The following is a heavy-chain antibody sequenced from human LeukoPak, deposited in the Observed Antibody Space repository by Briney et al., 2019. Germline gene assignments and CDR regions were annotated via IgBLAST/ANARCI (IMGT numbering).Heavy chain of an antibody. J-gene: IGHJ3*02. CDR3: AKDLEDIVVVPAAIVGAFDI. CDR1: GFTFSSYA. Sequence: GGSLRLSCAASGFTFSSYAMSWVRQAPGKGLEWVSAISGSGGSTYYADSVKGRFTISRDNSKNTLYLQMSSLRAEDTAVYYCAKDLEDIVVVPAAIVGAFDIWGQGTMVTVSS. CDR2: ISGSGGST. D-gene: IGHD2-2*01. V-gene: IGHV3-23*01.